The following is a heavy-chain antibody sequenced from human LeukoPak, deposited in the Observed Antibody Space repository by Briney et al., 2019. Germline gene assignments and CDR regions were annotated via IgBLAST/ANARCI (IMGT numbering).Heavy chain of an antibody. CDR1: GFTFSSYG. V-gene: IGHV3-21*01. J-gene: IGHJ4*02. CDR3: ARLLDWRFDY. D-gene: IGHD3-9*01. Sequence: PGGSLRLSCAASGFTFSSYGMNWVRQAPGKGLEWVSSISSSSSYIYYADSVKGRFTISRDNAKNSLYLQMNSLRAEDTAVYYCARLLDWRFDYWGQGTLVTVSS. CDR2: ISSSSSYI.